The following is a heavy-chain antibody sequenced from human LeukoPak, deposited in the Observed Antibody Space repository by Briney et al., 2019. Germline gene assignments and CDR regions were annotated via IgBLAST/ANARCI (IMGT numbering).Heavy chain of an antibody. CDR3: ATSPGYCSSTSCPLYYMDV. V-gene: IGHV1-24*01. Sequence: ASVKVSCKVSGYTLTELSMHWVRQAPGKGLEWMGGFDPEDGESIYAQKFQGRVTMTEDTSTDTAYMELSSLRSEDTAVYYCATSPGYCSSTSCPLYYMDVWGKGTTVTVSS. J-gene: IGHJ6*03. CDR1: GYTLTELS. D-gene: IGHD2-2*03. CDR2: FDPEDGES.